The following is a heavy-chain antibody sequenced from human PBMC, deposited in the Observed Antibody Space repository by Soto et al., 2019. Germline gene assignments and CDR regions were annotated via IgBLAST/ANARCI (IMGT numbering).Heavy chain of an antibody. CDR2: ISGSGDST. D-gene: IGHD3-3*01. CDR3: AKELGDDEFWSCSWGWFDP. Sequence: EVQLLESGGGLVQPGGSLRLSCAASGFTFSSYAMNWVRQAPGKGLEWISAISGSGDSTHYADSVQGRFTTSRDNSKNTLYLQINSLRAEDTAFYYCAKELGDDEFWSCSWGWFDPWGQGTLVTVSS. CDR1: GFTFSSYA. V-gene: IGHV3-23*01. J-gene: IGHJ5*02.